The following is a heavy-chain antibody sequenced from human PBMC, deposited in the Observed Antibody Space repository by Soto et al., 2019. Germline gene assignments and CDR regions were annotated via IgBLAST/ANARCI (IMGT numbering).Heavy chain of an antibody. D-gene: IGHD3-10*01. CDR3: ANGRATYGLLTHDY. Sequence: GGSLRLSCAASGFSFRNYAMSWVRQAPGKGLEWISTLTGSSSNIYYADSVKGRFAISRDNSRNTLYLQMNSLTAEDTAVYYCANGRATYGLLTHDYWGQGTLVTVSS. J-gene: IGHJ4*02. V-gene: IGHV3-23*01. CDR1: GFSFRNYA. CDR2: LTGSSSNI.